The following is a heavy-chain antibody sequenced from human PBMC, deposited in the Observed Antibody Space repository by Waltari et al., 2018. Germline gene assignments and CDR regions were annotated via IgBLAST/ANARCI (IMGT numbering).Heavy chain of an antibody. V-gene: IGHV3-43D*03. CDR2: ISWNSGSI. CDR1: GFGFDDYA. D-gene: IGHD3-16*01. CDR3: ARDMAGGGGTSGWIDF. Sequence: EMRLVESGGAVTQPGRSLRLSCVASGFGFDDYALHWVRQVPGKGLEWVSLISWNSGSIFYSDSLKSRVTISRDNSRNSLHLHINNLRSEDTALYFCARDMAGGGGTSGWIDFWGQGTLVTVSS. J-gene: IGHJ4*02.